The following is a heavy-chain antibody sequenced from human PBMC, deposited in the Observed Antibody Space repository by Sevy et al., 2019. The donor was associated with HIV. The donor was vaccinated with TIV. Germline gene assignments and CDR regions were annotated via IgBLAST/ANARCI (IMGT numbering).Heavy chain of an antibody. J-gene: IGHJ4*02. V-gene: IGHV3-74*01. Sequence: GGSLRLSCTASGFTFSSYWMHWVRQAPGKGLVWVSRINSDGSSTSYADSVKGRFTISRDNAKNTLYLQMNSLRAEDTAVYYCARGIHYYDSSGYYQLAYWGQGTLVTDSS. D-gene: IGHD3-22*01. CDR3: ARGIHYYDSSGYYQLAY. CDR2: INSDGSST. CDR1: GFTFSSYW.